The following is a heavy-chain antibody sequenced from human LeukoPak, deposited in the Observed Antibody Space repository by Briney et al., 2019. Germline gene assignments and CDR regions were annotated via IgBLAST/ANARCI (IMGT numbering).Heavy chain of an antibody. D-gene: IGHD3-9*01. J-gene: IGHJ4*02. CDR2: INPNSGGT. Sequence: ASVTVSCKASGYTFTGYYMHWVRQAPGQGLEWMGWINPNSGGTNYAQTFQGRVTMTRDTSISTAYMELSRLRSDDTAVYYCARDANRLRYFDWLLPDYWGQGTLVTVSS. V-gene: IGHV1-2*02. CDR1: GYTFTGYY. CDR3: ARDANRLRYFDWLLPDY.